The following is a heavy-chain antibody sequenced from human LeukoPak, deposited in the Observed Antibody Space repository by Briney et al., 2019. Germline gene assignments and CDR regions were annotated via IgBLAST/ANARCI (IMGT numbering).Heavy chain of an antibody. Sequence: PSETLSLTCTVSGGSISSYYWSWIQQPPGKGLEWIGYIYYSGSTNYNPSLKSRVTISVDTSKNQFSLKLSSVTAADTAVYYCAGLEYSSSSVVYWGQGTLVTVSS. V-gene: IGHV4-59*01. CDR1: GGSISSYY. D-gene: IGHD6-6*01. CDR3: AGLEYSSSSVVY. J-gene: IGHJ4*02. CDR2: IYYSGST.